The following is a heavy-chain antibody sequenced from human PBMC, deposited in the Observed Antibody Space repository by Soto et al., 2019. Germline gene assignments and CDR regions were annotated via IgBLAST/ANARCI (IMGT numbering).Heavy chain of an antibody. V-gene: IGHV5-10-1*01. D-gene: IGHD6-13*01. CDR1: GYSFTSYW. CDR3: ARFKGEYSSSWYRSYYYYGMDV. CDR2: IDPSDSYT. J-gene: IGHJ6*02. Sequence: GESLKISRKGSGYSFTSYWISWVRQMPGKGLEWMGRIDPSDSYTNYSPSFQGHVTISADKSISTAYLQWSSLKASDTAMYYCARFKGEYSSSWYRSYYYYGMDVWGQGTTVTVSS.